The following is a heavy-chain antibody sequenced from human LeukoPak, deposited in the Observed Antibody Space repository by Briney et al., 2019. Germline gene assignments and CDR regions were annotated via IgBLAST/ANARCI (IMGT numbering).Heavy chain of an antibody. J-gene: IGHJ4*02. D-gene: IGHD3-22*01. CDR3: AREGARGITMIVVVPFDY. Sequence: SETLSLTCTVSGGSISSGGYYWSWIRQPPGKGLEWIGYIYHSGSTYYNPSLKSRVTISVDRSKNQFSLKLNSVTAADTAVYYCAREGARGITMIVVVPFDYWGQGTLVTVSS. CDR2: IYHSGST. V-gene: IGHV4-30-2*01. CDR1: GGSISSGGYY.